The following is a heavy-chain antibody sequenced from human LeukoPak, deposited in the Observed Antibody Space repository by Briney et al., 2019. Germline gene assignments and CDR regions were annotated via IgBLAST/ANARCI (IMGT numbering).Heavy chain of an antibody. CDR1: GYAFTDYY. V-gene: IGHV1-2*02. J-gene: IGHJ4*02. CDR2: ISPYSGAT. Sequence: ASVKVSCKASGYAFTDYYLNWVRQAPGQGLEWMGWISPYSGATHYAQVFQGRVTMTRDTSIGTAYMEVSRLRSDDTAVYYCARSMTTATWDYWGQGTLVTVSS. D-gene: IGHD4-17*01. CDR3: ARSMTTATWDY.